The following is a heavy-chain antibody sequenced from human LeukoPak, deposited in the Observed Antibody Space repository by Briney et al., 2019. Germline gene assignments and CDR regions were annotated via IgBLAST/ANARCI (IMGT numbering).Heavy chain of an antibody. CDR2: INHSGST. CDR3: AKRVMHSSGWDAYNWFDP. V-gene: IGHV4-34*01. Sequence: SETLSLTCAVYGGSFSGYYWSWIRQPPGKGLEWIGEINHSGSTNYNPSLKSRVTISVDTSKNQFSLKLSSVTAADTAVYYCAKRVMHSSGWDAYNWFDPWGQGTLVTVSS. D-gene: IGHD6-19*01. J-gene: IGHJ5*02. CDR1: GGSFSGYY.